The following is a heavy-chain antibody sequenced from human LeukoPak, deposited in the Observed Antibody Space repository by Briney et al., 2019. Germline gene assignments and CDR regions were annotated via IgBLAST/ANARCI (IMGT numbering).Heavy chain of an antibody. Sequence: GESLKISCQGFGYSFTSYWIGWVRQMPGKGMEWMGVIYPGDLRVRYNPSFQGQVTISVDKSINTAYLQWVNLRASDSAMYYCACRDLTSTWSFPWGQGTLVTVSS. V-gene: IGHV5-51*01. CDR3: ACRDLTSTWSFP. CDR2: IYPGDLRV. J-gene: IGHJ5*02. D-gene: IGHD6-13*01. CDR1: GYSFTSYW.